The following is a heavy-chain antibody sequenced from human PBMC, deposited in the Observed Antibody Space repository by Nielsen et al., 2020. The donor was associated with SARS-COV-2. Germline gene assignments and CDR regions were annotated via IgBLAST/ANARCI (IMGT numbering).Heavy chain of an antibody. J-gene: IGHJ6*03. V-gene: IGHV4-4*02. CDR2: VSQSGSI. CDR3: ARGDLVVVPSPILGLGPFFYYFYLDV. Sequence: SETLSLTCAVSGGSVSSNDWWTWVRQSPGKGLEWIGEVSQSGSINYNTSLKSRVTLSMDKSKRQFSLRLTSVSAADTAVYFCARGDLVVVPSPILGLGPFFYYFYLDVWGKGTTVIVSS. D-gene: IGHD2-2*01. CDR1: GGSVSSNDW.